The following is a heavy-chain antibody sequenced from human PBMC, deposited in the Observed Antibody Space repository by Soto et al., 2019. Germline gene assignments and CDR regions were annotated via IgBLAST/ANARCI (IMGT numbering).Heavy chain of an antibody. J-gene: IGHJ5*02. CDR1: GGSISSYY. D-gene: IGHD3-22*01. CDR2: IYYSGST. V-gene: IGHV4-59*01. Sequence: PSETLCLTCTVAGGSISSYYGSWIRQPPGKGLEWIGYIYYSGSTNYNPSLKSRVTISVDTSKNQFSLKLSSVTAADTAVYYCASLYSSGYYYSGWFDPWGQGTLVTVS. CDR3: ASLYSSGYYYSGWFDP.